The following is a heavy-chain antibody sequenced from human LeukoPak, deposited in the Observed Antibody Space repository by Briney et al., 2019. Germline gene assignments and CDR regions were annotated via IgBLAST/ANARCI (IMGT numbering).Heavy chain of an antibody. CDR2: ISYDGSNK. CDR1: GFIFSNYA. J-gene: IGHJ5*02. V-gene: IGHV3-30-3*01. CDR3: ARDLDSSSWYILWFDP. Sequence: GGSLRLYCAASGFIFSNYAMHWVRQAPGKGLEWVAVISYDGSNKYYADSVKGRLTISRDNSKNTLFLQMNSLRAEDTAVYYCARDLDSSSWYILWFDPWGQGTLVTVSS. D-gene: IGHD6-13*01.